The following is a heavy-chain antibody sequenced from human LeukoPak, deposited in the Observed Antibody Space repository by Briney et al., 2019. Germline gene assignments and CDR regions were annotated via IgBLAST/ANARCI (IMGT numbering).Heavy chain of an antibody. Sequence: SETLSLTCIVSGGSISSYYWSWIRQPPGKGLEWIGYIYYTGSTNYNPSLTSRVTISVDTSKNQLSLKLRSVTAADTAVYYCARQDSGTYLNPLDIWGQGTVVTVSS. CDR3: ARQDSGTYLNPLDI. CDR1: GGSISSYY. D-gene: IGHD1-26*01. CDR2: IYYTGST. J-gene: IGHJ3*02. V-gene: IGHV4-59*08.